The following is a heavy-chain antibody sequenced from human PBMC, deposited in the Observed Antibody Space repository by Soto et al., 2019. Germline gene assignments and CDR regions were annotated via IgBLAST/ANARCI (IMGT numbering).Heavy chain of an antibody. CDR2: ISSSSSTI. J-gene: IGHJ3*02. Sequence: GGSLRLSCAASGFTFSSYSMNWVCQAPGKGLEWVSYISSSSSTIYYADSVKGRFTISRDNAKNSLYLQMNSLRDEDTAVYYCAREARQWLVRDDAFDIWGQGTMVTVSS. CDR1: GFTFSSYS. CDR3: AREARQWLVRDDAFDI. V-gene: IGHV3-48*02. D-gene: IGHD6-19*01.